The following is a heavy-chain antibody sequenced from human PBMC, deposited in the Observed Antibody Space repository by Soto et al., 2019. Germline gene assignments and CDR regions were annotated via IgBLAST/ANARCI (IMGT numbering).Heavy chain of an antibody. D-gene: IGHD3-10*01. Sequence: GASVKVSCKASGYTFTSYYMHWVRQAPGQGLEWMGIINPSGGSTSYAQKFQGRVTMTRDTSTSTVYMELSSLRSEDTAVYYCAREEPGIWFGARLWAFDILGQGKMVTGSS. V-gene: IGHV1-46*03. CDR3: AREEPGIWFGARLWAFDI. CDR2: INPSGGST. CDR1: GYTFTSYY. J-gene: IGHJ3*02.